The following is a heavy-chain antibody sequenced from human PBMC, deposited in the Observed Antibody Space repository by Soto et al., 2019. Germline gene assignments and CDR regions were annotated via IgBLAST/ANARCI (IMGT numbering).Heavy chain of an antibody. V-gene: IGHV3-30*18. CDR1: GFSFRTYG. CDR3: AKDRRIAVAGAIHD. Sequence: QVHLVESGGGVVQPGRSLRLSCAASGFSFRTYGMHWVRQTPGKGLEWVAVISFDGSNKFYADSVKGRFTISRDNSNDTLYLRMTSLRPDDTAVYYCAKDRRIAVAGAIHDWGQGTLVTVSS. D-gene: IGHD6-19*01. J-gene: IGHJ4*02. CDR2: ISFDGSNK.